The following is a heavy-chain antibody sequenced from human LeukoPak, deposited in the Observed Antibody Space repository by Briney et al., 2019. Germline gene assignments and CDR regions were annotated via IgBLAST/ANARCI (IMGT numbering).Heavy chain of an antibody. D-gene: IGHD4-17*01. Sequence: SGTLSLTCTVSGGSISSSSYFWGWIRQPPGKGLEWIGSIFYSGSTYYNPSLNSRVTISIDTSKNQFSLRLSSVTAADTAVYYCARQMNTVTADYWGQGTLVTVSS. CDR1: GGSISSSSYF. J-gene: IGHJ4*02. CDR2: IFYSGST. CDR3: ARQMNTVTADY. V-gene: IGHV4-39*01.